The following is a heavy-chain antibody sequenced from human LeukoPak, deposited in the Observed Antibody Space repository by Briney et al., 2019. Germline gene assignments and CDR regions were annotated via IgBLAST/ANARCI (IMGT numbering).Heavy chain of an antibody. V-gene: IGHV1-8*03. CDR1: GYTFTTYD. D-gene: IGHD5-12*01. J-gene: IGHJ4*02. Sequence: ASVKVSCKASGYTFTTYDINWVRQATGQGLEWMGWMNPNSGYTGYTQKFQGRVTITRDTSISTAYMELSSLRSEDTAVYYCARVAASIDYWGQGTLVTVSS. CDR3: ARVAASIDY. CDR2: MNPNSGYT.